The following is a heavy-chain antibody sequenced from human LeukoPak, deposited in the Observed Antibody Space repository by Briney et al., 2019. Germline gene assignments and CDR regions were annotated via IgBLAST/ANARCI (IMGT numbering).Heavy chain of an antibody. J-gene: IGHJ4*02. D-gene: IGHD1-26*01. V-gene: IGHV3-23*01. CDR2: VSPSGDIT. CDR1: GFTFSTYG. Sequence: GGTLRLSCAASGFTFSTYGMNWVRQAPGKGLEWVSGVSPSGDITYYADSVKGRFTISRDNSKNTLFLQMNSLRAEDTAVYYCAKTGSSRFDYWGQGTLVTVSS. CDR3: AKTGSSRFDY.